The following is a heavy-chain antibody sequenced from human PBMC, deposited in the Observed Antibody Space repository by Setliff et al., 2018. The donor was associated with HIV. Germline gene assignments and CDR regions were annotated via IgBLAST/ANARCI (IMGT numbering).Heavy chain of an antibody. CDR1: DDSFSNYD. J-gene: IGHJ4*02. Sequence: SETLSLTCVVSDDSFSNYDWTWIRQSPGKALEWIGYISSSGTTDYNPPLRSRVTISMETSNTRFSLWLRSATAADTATYFCARLGRAIDDGGSSLRLDFWGQGTLVTVSS. D-gene: IGHD2-21*01. CDR3: ARLGRAIDDGGSSLRLDF. V-gene: IGHV4-4*09. CDR2: ISSSGTT.